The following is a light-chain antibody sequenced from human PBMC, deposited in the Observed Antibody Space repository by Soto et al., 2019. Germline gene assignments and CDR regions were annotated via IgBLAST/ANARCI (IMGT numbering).Light chain of an antibody. V-gene: IGLV1-44*01. CDR1: SSNIGSKT. CDR3: AAWDDSLNACV. J-gene: IGLJ1*01. Sequence: QSVLTQAPSASGTPGQRVTISCSGSSSNIGSKTVNWYQQLPGMAPKLLIFNNHQRPSGVPDRCSGSKSGTSASLAISGLPSEDEADYYCAAWDDSLNACVFGTGTKLTVL. CDR2: NNH.